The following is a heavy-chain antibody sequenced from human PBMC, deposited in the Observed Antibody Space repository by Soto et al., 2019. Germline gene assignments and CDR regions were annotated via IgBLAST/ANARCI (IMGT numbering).Heavy chain of an antibody. D-gene: IGHD5-18*01. Sequence: GGSLRLSCSASGFTFSSYAFHWVRQAPGKGLECVSVISNTGDNTYYADAVKGRFTISRDNSKNSLYLHMSSLRAEDTAVYYCVKNRVEMVTMDGAQNAFDIWGQGTVVTVSS. CDR1: GFTFSSYA. J-gene: IGHJ3*02. CDR2: ISNTGDNT. V-gene: IGHV3-64D*08. CDR3: VKNRVEMVTMDGAQNAFDI.